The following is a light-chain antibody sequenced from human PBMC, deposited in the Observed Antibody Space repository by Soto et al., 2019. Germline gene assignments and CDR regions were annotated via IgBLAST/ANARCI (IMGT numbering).Light chain of an antibody. CDR1: SSDIGGYNS. J-gene: IGLJ1*01. CDR2: EVT. CDR3: TSYTPIVTLGSV. Sequence: QSVLTQPASVSGSPGQSITIYCTGTSSDIGGYNSVSWYQQHPGRAPRLIIYEVTNRPSGVSNRFSASKSGNTASLTISGLQAEDEADYYCTSYTPIVTLGSVFGTGTKVTVL. V-gene: IGLV2-14*01.